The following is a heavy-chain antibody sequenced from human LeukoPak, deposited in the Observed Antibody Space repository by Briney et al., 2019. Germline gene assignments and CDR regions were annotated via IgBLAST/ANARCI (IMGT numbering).Heavy chain of an antibody. D-gene: IGHD3-22*01. Sequence: SVKVSCKASGGTFSSYAISWVRQAPGQGLEWMRGIIPIFGTANYAQKFQGRVTITPDESKSTAYMELSSLRSEDTAVYYCAKAPGDSSGYWSAFDYWGQGTLVTVSS. CDR1: GGTFSSYA. CDR2: IIPIFGTA. CDR3: AKAPGDSSGYWSAFDY. J-gene: IGHJ4*02. V-gene: IGHV1-69*01.